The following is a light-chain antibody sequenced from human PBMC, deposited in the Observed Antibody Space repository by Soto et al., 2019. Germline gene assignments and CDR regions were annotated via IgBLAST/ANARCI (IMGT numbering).Light chain of an antibody. CDR2: EVT. V-gene: IGLV2-8*01. CDR3: SSFASSNTWV. J-gene: IGLJ3*02. Sequence: QSVLTQPPSASGSPGQSVTICCTGTSSDVGAYNYVSWYQQHAGKAPKLVIYEVTKRPSGVPDRFSGSKSANTASLTVSGLQAEDEADYYCSSFASSNTWVFGGGTKVTVL. CDR1: SSDVGAYNY.